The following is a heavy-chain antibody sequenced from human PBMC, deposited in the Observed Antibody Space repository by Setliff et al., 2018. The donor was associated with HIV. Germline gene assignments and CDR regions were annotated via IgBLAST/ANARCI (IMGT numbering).Heavy chain of an antibody. D-gene: IGHD3-10*01. CDR2: INWNGGST. J-gene: IGHJ6*03. CDR3: ARTREYYYGSGSPSSYYYMDV. V-gene: IGHV3-20*04. Sequence: TGGSLRLSCAASGFTFDDYGMSWVRQAPGKGLEWVSGINWNGGSTGYADSVKGRFTISRDNAKNSLYLQMNSLRAEDTALYYCARTREYYYGSGSPSSYYYMDVWGKGTTVTVSS. CDR1: GFTFDDYG.